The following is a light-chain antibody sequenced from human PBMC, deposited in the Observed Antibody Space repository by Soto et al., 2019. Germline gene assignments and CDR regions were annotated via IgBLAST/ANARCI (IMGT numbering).Light chain of an antibody. CDR3: LHDYSYPWT. J-gene: IGKJ1*01. Sequence: AIQLTQSPSSLSASVGDRVTITCRASQGIRNDLGWYQQKPGKAPKLLIYAASSLQSGVPSRFSGSASGTDFTLTISSLQPEDFATYYCLHDYSYPWTFGQGTKVEIK. CDR2: AAS. V-gene: IGKV1-6*01. CDR1: QGIRND.